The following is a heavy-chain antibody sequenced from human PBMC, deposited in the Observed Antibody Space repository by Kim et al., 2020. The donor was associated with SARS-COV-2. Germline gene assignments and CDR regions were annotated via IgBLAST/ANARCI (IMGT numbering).Heavy chain of an antibody. J-gene: IGHJ4*02. V-gene: IGHV6-1*01. CDR1: GDSVSSTSAV. D-gene: IGHD6-13*01. CDR3: ARERVAAAGRVFDY. CDR2: TYYRSKWSN. Sequence: SQTLSLTCAISGDSVSSTSAVWNWLRQSPSRGLEWLGRTYYRSKWSNDYAVSVKSRITINPDTSKNQFSLQLNSVTPEDTAVYYCARERVAAAGRVFDYWGQGTLVTVSS.